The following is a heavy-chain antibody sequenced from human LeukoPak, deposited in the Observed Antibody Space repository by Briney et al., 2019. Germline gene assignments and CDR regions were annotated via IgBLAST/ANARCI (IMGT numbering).Heavy chain of an antibody. CDR1: GGSLSSGSYY. D-gene: IGHD3-22*01. Sequence: SSETLSLTCTVSGGSLSSGSYYWSWVRQPAGKGLEWIGRIYTSGSTNYNPSLKSRVTMSVDTSKNQFYLKLSSVTAADTAVYYCATPDSSDYYYLYWGQGTLVTVSS. J-gene: IGHJ4*02. V-gene: IGHV4-61*02. CDR2: IYTSGST. CDR3: ATPDSSDYYYLY.